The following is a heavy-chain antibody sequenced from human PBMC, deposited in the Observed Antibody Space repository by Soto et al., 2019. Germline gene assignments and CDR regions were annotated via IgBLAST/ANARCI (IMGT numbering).Heavy chain of an antibody. J-gene: IGHJ6*02. CDR1: GGSFSGYY. D-gene: IGHD3-22*01. CDR3: ARGNYDSSGYYYYGMDV. CDR2: INHSGST. V-gene: IGHV4-34*01. Sequence: LSLTCAVYGGSFSGYYWSWIRQPPGKGLEWSGEINHSGSTNYNPSLKSRVTISVDTSKNQFSLKLSSVTAADTAVYYCARGNYDSSGYYYYGMDVWGQGTTVTVSS.